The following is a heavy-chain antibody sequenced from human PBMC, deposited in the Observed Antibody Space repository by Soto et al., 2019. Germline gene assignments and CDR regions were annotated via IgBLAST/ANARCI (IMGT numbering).Heavy chain of an antibody. D-gene: IGHD1-1*01. V-gene: IGHV1-24*01. CDR2: FDPEDGET. J-gene: IGHJ4*02. CDR3: ATSGNGYFDY. CDR1: GYTITELS. Sequence: ASVKVSCRVSGYTITELSMHWVRQAPGKGLEWMGGFDPEDGETIYAQKFQGRVTMTEDTSTHTAYMELSSLRSEDTAVYYCATSGNGYFDYWVQGTLVTVS.